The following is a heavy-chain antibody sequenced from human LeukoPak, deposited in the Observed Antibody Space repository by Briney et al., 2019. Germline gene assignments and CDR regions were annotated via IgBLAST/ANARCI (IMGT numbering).Heavy chain of an antibody. J-gene: IGHJ5*02. Sequence: GSLRLSCAASGFTFSSFSMNWVRQAPGKGLEWVSYITSGSSAMSYADSVKGRFTISRDNAKNSLYLQMNSLRDEDTAVYYCARDPITLIRGVITPAGGWFDPWGQGTLVTVSS. V-gene: IGHV3-48*02. CDR3: ARDPITLIRGVITPAGGWFDP. CDR1: GFTFSSFS. D-gene: IGHD3-10*01. CDR2: ITSGSSAM.